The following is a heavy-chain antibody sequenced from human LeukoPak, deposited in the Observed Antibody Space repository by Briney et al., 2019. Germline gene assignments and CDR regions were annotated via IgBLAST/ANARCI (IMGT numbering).Heavy chain of an antibody. CDR1: GGSISSYY. Sequence: SETLSLTCTVSGGSISSYYWSWIRQPPGKGLEWIGYIYYSGSTNYNPSLKSRVTISVGTSKNQFSLKLSSVTAADTAVYYCARQSDYGSGSYSYWGQGTLVTVSS. J-gene: IGHJ4*02. CDR3: ARQSDYGSGSYSY. CDR2: IYYSGST. D-gene: IGHD3-10*01. V-gene: IGHV4-59*08.